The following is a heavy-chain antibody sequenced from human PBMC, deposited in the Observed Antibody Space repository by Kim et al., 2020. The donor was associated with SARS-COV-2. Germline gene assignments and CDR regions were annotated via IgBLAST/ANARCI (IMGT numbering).Heavy chain of an antibody. D-gene: IGHD2-15*01. CDR1: GGSFSGYY. CDR3: ARGARRSPGRSVVVVAAYQAAAFDY. Sequence: SETLSLTCAVYGGSFSGYYWSWIRQPPGKGLEWIGEINHSGSTNYNPSLKSRVTISVDTSKNQFSLKLSSVTAADTAVYYCARGARRSPGRSVVVVAAYQAAAFDYWGQGTLVTVSS. J-gene: IGHJ4*02. V-gene: IGHV4-34*01. CDR2: INHSGST.